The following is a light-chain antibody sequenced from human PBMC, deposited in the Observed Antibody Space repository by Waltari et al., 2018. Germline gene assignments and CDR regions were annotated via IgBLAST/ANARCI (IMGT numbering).Light chain of an antibody. V-gene: IGLV1-51*01. Sequence: QSVLTQPPSVSAAPGQKVPISCSGSSPNVGNHYVSGYQQIPGAAPKLLIYDKNQRPSGIPDRFAACKSGTSATLGSTGLQGGDEADYYCIAWDSSLSAGVFGGGTKLTVL. J-gene: IGLJ3*02. CDR2: DKN. CDR3: IAWDSSLSAGV. CDR1: SPNVGNHY.